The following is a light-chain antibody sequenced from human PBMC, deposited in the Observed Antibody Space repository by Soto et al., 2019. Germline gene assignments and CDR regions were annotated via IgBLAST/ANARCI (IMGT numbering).Light chain of an antibody. CDR2: DDN. V-gene: IGLV1-51*01. J-gene: IGLJ1*01. CDR1: SSNIGGNS. Sequence: SVLTQPPSVSAAPGQKVTISCSGSSSNIGGNSVSWYQQLPGTAPKLLIYDDNKRLSGIPDRFSGSKSGTSATLGITGFQTGDEADYYCGSWDSSLSAYVFGTGTKVTVL. CDR3: GSWDSSLSAYV.